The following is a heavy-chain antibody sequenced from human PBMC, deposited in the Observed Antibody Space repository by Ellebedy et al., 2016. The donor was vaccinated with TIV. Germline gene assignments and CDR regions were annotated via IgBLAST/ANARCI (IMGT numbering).Heavy chain of an antibody. J-gene: IGHJ3*02. CDR2: IYSSGST. V-gene: IGHV4-4*07. CDR1: GGSISSYY. D-gene: IGHD1-26*01. CDR3: ARGWSYYVEAFDI. Sequence: SETLSLXCTVSGGSISSYYWSWIRQPAGKGLEWIGRIYSSGSTNYNPSLKSRLTMSVDTSNNQFSLNLRSVTAADTAVYFCARGWSYYVEAFDIWGQGTMVTVSS.